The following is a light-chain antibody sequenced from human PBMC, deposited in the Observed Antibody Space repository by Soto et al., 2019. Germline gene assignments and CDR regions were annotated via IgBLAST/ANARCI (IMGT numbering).Light chain of an antibody. V-gene: IGLV2-14*01. J-gene: IGLJ1*01. CDR1: SSDVGGYNY. CDR2: DVS. Sequence: QSALTQPASVSGSPGQSITISCTATSSDVGGYNYVSWYQQHPGKAPKLMIYDVSNRPSGVSNRFSGSKSGNTASLTISGLQAEDEADYYCSSYTRSSTYVFGTGTKLTVL. CDR3: SSYTRSSTYV.